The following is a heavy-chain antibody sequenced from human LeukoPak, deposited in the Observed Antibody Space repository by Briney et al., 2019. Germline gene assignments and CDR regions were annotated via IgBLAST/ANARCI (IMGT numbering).Heavy chain of an antibody. Sequence: ERSLRLSCAASGFTFDDYVMHWVRQAPGKGLEWVSGISWNSGSIGYADSVKGRFTISRDNAKNSLYLQMNSLRAEDTALYYCAKDIYSYGLEAFDIWGQGTMVTVSS. V-gene: IGHV3-9*01. D-gene: IGHD5-18*01. J-gene: IGHJ3*02. CDR2: ISWNSGSI. CDR3: AKDIYSYGLEAFDI. CDR1: GFTFDDYV.